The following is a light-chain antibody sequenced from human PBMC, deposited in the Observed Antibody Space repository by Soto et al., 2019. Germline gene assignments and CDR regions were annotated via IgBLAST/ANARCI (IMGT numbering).Light chain of an antibody. CDR2: GAS. J-gene: IGKJ1*01. CDR1: QSVRSN. Sequence: EIVMTQSPATLSVSLGERATLSCRASQSVRSNLAWYQQKPGQAPRLLIYGASTRATGIPARFSGSGSGTEFTLTISSLQSEDFAVYCCQQYSNWPWTFGQGTKVDIK. V-gene: IGKV3-15*01. CDR3: QQYSNWPWT.